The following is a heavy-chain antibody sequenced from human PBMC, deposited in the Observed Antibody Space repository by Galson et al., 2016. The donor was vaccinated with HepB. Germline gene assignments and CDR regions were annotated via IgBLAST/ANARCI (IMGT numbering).Heavy chain of an antibody. CDR1: GFTFNNYA. J-gene: IGHJ4*02. CDR3: AKGYNILTGLIDY. D-gene: IGHD3-9*01. CDR2: ISGSGGGT. V-gene: IGHV3-23*01. Sequence: SLRLSCATSGFTFNNYAMNWVRQAPGKGLEWVSVISGSGGGTDYADSVTGRFTISRDNSKNTLYLQMNSLRAEDTAVYYCAKGYNILTGLIDYWGRGTLVTVSS.